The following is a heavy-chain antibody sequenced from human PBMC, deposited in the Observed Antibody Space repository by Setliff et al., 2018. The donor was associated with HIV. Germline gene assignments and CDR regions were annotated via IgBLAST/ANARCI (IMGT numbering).Heavy chain of an antibody. J-gene: IGHJ4*02. D-gene: IGHD3-16*02. CDR1: GGSFSGYY. CDR3: ARRSAKSSFLYFDY. Sequence: SETLSLTCAVYGGSFSGYYWSWIRQPPGKGLEWIGEINHSGSTNYNPSLKSRVTILVDTSKNQFSLRLSSVTAADTAVYYCARRSAKSSFLYFDYWGQGTLVTVSS. V-gene: IGHV4-34*01. CDR2: INHSGST.